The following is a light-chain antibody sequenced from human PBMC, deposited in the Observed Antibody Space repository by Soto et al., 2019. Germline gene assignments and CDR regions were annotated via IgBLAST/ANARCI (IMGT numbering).Light chain of an antibody. J-gene: IGLJ3*02. CDR1: SSNIGSNY. Sequence: QSVLTQPPSASGTPGQRVTISCSGSSSNIGSNYVYWYQQLPGTAPKLMIYEATRRPSGISNRFSGSKSGNTASLTISGLQAEDEADYYCCSFAGSNSWVFGGGTKLTVL. CDR3: CSFAGSNSWV. CDR2: EAT. V-gene: IGLV1-47*01.